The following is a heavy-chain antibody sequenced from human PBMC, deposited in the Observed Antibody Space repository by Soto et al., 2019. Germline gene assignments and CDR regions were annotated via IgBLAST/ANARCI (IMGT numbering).Heavy chain of an antibody. V-gene: IGHV4-59*08. CDR1: GGSISSYY. D-gene: IGHD6-6*01. J-gene: IGHJ1*01. Sequence: PSETLSLTCTVSGGSISSYYWSWIRQPPGKGLEWIGYIYYSGSTNYNPSLKSRVTISVDTSKNQFSLKLSSVTAADTAVYYCARHHIAARPGVYFQHWGQGTLVTVSS. CDR3: ARHHIAARPGVYFQH. CDR2: IYYSGST.